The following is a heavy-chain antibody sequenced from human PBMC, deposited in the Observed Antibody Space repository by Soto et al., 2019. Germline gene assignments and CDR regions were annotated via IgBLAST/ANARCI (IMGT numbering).Heavy chain of an antibody. J-gene: IGHJ4*02. D-gene: IGHD3-22*01. Sequence: GGSLRLSCSASGFTFSSYDMHWVRQGPGKGLEWVSAIGTAGDTNYAGSVRGRFTISRENAKNSLYLQMNSLRAGDTAIYFCARAIGPTLFDYWGQGTLVTVSS. CDR3: ARAIGPTLFDY. V-gene: IGHV3-13*04. CDR1: GFTFSSYD. CDR2: IGTAGDT.